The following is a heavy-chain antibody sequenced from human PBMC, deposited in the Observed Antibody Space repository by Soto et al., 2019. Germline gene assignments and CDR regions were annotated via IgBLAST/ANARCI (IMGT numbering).Heavy chain of an antibody. CDR3: AKVMTTVVTYAFDI. V-gene: IGHV3-9*01. J-gene: IGHJ3*02. Sequence: EVQLVESGGGLVQPGRSLRLSCAASGFTFDDYAMHWVRQAPGKGLEWVPGISWNSGSIGYADSVKGRFTISRDNAKNSLYLQMNSLRAEDTALYYCAKVMTTVVTYAFDIWGQGTMVTVSS. D-gene: IGHD4-17*01. CDR2: ISWNSGSI. CDR1: GFTFDDYA.